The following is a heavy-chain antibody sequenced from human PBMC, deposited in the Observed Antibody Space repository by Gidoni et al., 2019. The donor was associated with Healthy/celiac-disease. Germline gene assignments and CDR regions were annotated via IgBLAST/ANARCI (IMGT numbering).Heavy chain of an antibody. Sequence: EVQLVESGGGLVQPGGSLRLSCAAAGFTFSSDSMNWVRQAPGKGLEWVSYISSSSSTIYYADSVKGRFTISRDNAKNSLYLQMNSLRAEDTAVYYCARDYGYSSSWYFTNKNWFDPWGQGTLVTVSS. J-gene: IGHJ5*02. CDR2: ISSSSSTI. D-gene: IGHD6-13*01. V-gene: IGHV3-48*01. CDR1: GFTFSSDS. CDR3: ARDYGYSSSWYFTNKNWFDP.